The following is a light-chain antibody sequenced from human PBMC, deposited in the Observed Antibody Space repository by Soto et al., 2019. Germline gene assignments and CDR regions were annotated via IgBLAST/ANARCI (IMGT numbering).Light chain of an antibody. CDR2: DVN. V-gene: IGLV2-14*01. CDR1: SSDVGGYNY. Sequence: QSALTQPASVSGSPGQSITISCTGTSSDVGGYNYVSWYQQNPGKAPKLMIYDVNNRHSGVSYRFYGSKSGNTASLTISGLQAEDEADYYCSSYTSSSTRVFGTGTKVTVL. J-gene: IGLJ1*01. CDR3: SSYTSSSTRV.